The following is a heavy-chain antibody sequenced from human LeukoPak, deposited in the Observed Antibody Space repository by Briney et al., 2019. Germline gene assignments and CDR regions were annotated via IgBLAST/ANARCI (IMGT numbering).Heavy chain of an antibody. J-gene: IGHJ6*02. D-gene: IGHD5-12*01. V-gene: IGHV3-21*01. CDR3: ARGGGSGYGYYYGMDV. CDR1: GFTFSSYS. Sequence: GGSLRLSCAASGFTFSSYSINWVRQAPGKGLEWVSSISSRSSYIYYADSVKGRFTISRDNAKNSLYLQMNSLRAEDTAVYYCARGGGSGYGYYYGMDVWGQGTTVTVSS. CDR2: ISSRSSYI.